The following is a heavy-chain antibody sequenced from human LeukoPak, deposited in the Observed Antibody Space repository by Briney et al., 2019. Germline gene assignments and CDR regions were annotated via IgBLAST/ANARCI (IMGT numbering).Heavy chain of an antibody. CDR2: IKQDGSEN. CDR1: GFTFSSYG. Sequence: GGSLRLSCAASGFTFSSYGMHWVRQAPGKGLEWVANIKQDGSENYYVDSVKGRFNISRDNAKNSLYLQMNSLRAEDTAVYYCARGDPDYYDSSGYRYWGQGILVTVSS. J-gene: IGHJ4*02. CDR3: ARGDPDYYDSSGYRY. D-gene: IGHD3-22*01. V-gene: IGHV3-7*01.